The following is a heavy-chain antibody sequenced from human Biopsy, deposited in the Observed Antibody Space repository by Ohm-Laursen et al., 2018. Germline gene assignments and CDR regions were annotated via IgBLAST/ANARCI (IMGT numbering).Heavy chain of an antibody. CDR3: ARVMTTIGYYYAMDV. J-gene: IGHJ6*01. Sequence: SDTLSLTWTVSGGSISTYYWTWIRQPPGKGLEWLGYIYSSGSTNYNPSLQRRVTISVDTSKSQFSLKLTSVTAADTAVYYCARVMTTIGYYYAMDVWGRGTTVTVSS. CDR1: GGSISTYY. CDR2: IYSSGST. D-gene: IGHD5-24*01. V-gene: IGHV4-59*07.